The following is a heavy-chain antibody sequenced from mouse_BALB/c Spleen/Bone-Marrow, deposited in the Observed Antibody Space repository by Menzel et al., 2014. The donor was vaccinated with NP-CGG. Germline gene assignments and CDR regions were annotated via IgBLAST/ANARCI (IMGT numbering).Heavy chain of an antibody. V-gene: IGHV14-1*02. CDR2: IDPENGNT. D-gene: IGHD2-12*01. Sequence: VQLQQSGAELVRPGALVKLSCKASGFNIKDYYMHWVKQWPEQGLEWIGWIDPENGNTIYDPKFQGKASLTADTSSNTACLQLSRLPSECAAGYYCARRIRHDMDDWGLGTSVTVSS. CDR3: ARRIRHDMDD. CDR1: GFNIKDYY. J-gene: IGHJ4*01.